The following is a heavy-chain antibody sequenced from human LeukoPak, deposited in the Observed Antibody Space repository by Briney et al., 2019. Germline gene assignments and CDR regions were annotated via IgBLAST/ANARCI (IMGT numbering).Heavy chain of an antibody. CDR2: INHSGST. CDR3: ARRRTYGSGSLDY. J-gene: IGHJ4*02. D-gene: IGHD3-10*01. CDR1: GGSFSGCY. Sequence: SETLSLTCAVYGGSFSGCYWSWIRQPPGKGLEWIGEINHSGSTNYNPSLKSRVTISVDTSKNQFSLKLSSVTAADTAVYYCARRRTYGSGSLDYWGQGTLVTVSS. V-gene: IGHV4-34*01.